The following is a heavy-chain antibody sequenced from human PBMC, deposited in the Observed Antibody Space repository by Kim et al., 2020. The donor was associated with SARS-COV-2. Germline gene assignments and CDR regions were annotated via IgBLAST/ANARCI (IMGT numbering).Heavy chain of an antibody. CDR3: ARQYTYGFYYFDY. V-gene: IGHV1-3*01. D-gene: IGHD5-18*01. Sequence: YSQKFQGRVNITMDTSASTAYMELSSLRSEDTAVYYSARQYTYGFYYFDYWGQGTLVTVSS. J-gene: IGHJ4*02.